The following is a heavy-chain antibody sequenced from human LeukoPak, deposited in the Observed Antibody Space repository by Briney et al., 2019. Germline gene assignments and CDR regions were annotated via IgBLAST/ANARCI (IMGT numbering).Heavy chain of an antibody. D-gene: IGHD3-10*01. V-gene: IGHV1-8*01. CDR3: ARGPRPSITMVRGVPRYYFDY. CDR1: GYTFTSYD. CDR2: MNPNSGNT. Sequence: ASVKVSCKASGYTFTSYDINWVRQATGQGLEWMGWMNPNSGNTGYAQKFQGRVTMTRNTSISTDYMELSSLRSEDTAVYYCARGPRPSITMVRGVPRYYFDYWGQGTLVTVSS. J-gene: IGHJ4*02.